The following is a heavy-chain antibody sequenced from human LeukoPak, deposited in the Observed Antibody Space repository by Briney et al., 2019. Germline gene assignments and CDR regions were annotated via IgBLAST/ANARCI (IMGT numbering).Heavy chain of an antibody. CDR2: IIPILGIA. CDR1: GGTFSSYA. CDR3: ARRGIAAASWFDP. D-gene: IGHD6-13*01. Sequence: ASVKVSCKASGGTFSSYAISWVRQAPGQGLEWMGRIIPILGIANYAQKFQGRVTITADKSTSTAYMELSSLRSEDTAVYYCARRGIAAASWFDPWGQGTLVTVSS. V-gene: IGHV1-69*04. J-gene: IGHJ5*02.